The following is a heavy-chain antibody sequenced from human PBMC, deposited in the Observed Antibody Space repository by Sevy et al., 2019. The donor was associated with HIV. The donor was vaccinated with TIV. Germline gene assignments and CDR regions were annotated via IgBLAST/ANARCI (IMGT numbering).Heavy chain of an antibody. CDR3: ARGGYSSGWSTVYYYYYGMDV. D-gene: IGHD6-19*01. J-gene: IGHJ6*02. V-gene: IGHV6-1*01. CDR1: GDSVSSNSAA. Sequence: SQTLSLTCAISGDSVSSNSAAWNWIRQSPSRGLEWLGRTYYRSKWYNDYAVSVKSRITINPDTSKNQFSLQLNSGTPEDTAVYYCARGGYSSGWSTVYYYYYGMDVWGQGTTVTVSS. CDR2: TYYRSKWYN.